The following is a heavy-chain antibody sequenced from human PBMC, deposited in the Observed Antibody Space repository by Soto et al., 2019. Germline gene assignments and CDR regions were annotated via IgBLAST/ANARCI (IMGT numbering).Heavy chain of an antibody. CDR1: GYTFTSYA. V-gene: IGHV1-3*01. D-gene: IGHD3-22*01. CDR2: INAGNGNT. Sequence: ASVKVSCKAPGYTFTSYAMHWVRQAPGQRLEWMGWINAGNGNTKYSQKFQGRVTITRDTSASTAYMELSSLRSEDTAVYYCAKSSGYYSFFDYWGQGTLVTVSS. J-gene: IGHJ4*02. CDR3: AKSSGYYSFFDY.